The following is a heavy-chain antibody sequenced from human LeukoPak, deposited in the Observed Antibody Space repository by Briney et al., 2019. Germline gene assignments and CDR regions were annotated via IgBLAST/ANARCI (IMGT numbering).Heavy chain of an antibody. V-gene: IGHV1-46*01. CDR2: INPSGGST. CDR3: AREGDILTGYYFRNWFDP. CDR1: GYTFTGYY. D-gene: IGHD3-9*01. J-gene: IGHJ5*02. Sequence: ASVKVSCKASGYTFTGYYMHWVRQAPGQGLEWMGIINPSGGSTSYAQEFQGRVTMTRDTSTSTVYMELSSLRSEDTAVYYCAREGDILTGYYFRNWFDPWGQGTLVTVSS.